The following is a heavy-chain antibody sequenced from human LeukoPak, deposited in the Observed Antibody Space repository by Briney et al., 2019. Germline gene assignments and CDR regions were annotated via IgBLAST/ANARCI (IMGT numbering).Heavy chain of an antibody. CDR2: IYYSGST. V-gene: IGHV4-59*01. Sequence: SETLSLTCTVSGGSISSYYWSWIRQPPGKGLEWIGYIYYSGSTNYNPSLKSRVTISVDTSKNQFSLKLSSVTAADTAVYYCARGYEGSSWHTTTYYYYYYMDVWGKGTTVTISS. CDR1: GGSISSYY. J-gene: IGHJ6*03. CDR3: ARGYEGSSWHTTTYYYYYYMDV. D-gene: IGHD6-13*01.